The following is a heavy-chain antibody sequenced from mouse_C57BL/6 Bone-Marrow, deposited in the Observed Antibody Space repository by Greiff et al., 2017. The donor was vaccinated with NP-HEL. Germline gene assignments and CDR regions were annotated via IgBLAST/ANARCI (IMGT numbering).Heavy chain of an antibody. D-gene: IGHD2-3*01. V-gene: IGHV1-69*01. CDR2: IDPSDSYT. Sequence: VQLQQPGAELVMPGASVKLSCKASGYTFTSYWMHWVKQRPGQGLEWIGEIDPSDSYTNYNQKFKGKSTLTVDKSSSTAYMQLSSLTSEDSAVYYCAREGYDGPYAMDYWGQGTSVNVSS. CDR3: AREGYDGPYAMDY. CDR1: GYTFTSYW. J-gene: IGHJ4*01.